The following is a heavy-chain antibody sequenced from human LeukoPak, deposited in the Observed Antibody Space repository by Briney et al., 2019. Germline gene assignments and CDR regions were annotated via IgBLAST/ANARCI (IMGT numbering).Heavy chain of an antibody. V-gene: IGHV3-64*01. D-gene: IGHD2-2*02. J-gene: IGHJ5*02. CDR2: ISSNGGST. CDR1: GFTFSSHA. CDR3: AREGLQLLYGEWFDP. Sequence: PGGSLRLSCAASGFTFSSHAMHWVRQAPGKGLEYVSAISSNGGSTYYANSVKGRFTISRDNSKNTLYLQMGSLRAEDMAVYYCAREGLQLLYGEWFDPWGQGTLVTVSS.